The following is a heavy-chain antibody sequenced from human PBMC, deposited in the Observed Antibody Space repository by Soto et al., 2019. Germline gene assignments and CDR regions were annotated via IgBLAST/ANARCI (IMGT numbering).Heavy chain of an antibody. V-gene: IGHV1-18*01. CDR3: ARDNHDFWSGYLNWFDP. J-gene: IGHJ5*02. CDR2: ISAYNGNT. D-gene: IGHD3-3*01. Sequence: ASVKVSCKASGYTFTSYGISWVRQAPGQGLEWMGWISAYNGNTNYAQKLQGRVTMTTDTSTSTAYMELRSLRSDDTAVYYCARDNHDFWSGYLNWFDPWGQGTLVTVSS. CDR1: GYTFTSYG.